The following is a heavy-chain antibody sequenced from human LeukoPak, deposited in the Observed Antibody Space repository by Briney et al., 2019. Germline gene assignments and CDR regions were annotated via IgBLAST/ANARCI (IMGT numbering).Heavy chain of an antibody. CDR1: GLIASHNVKNA. J-gene: IGHJ4*02. V-gene: IGHV3-20*04. D-gene: IGHD6-13*01. CDR3: ARYSAGIKQGNYFDY. Sequence: PGGSLRLSCAASGLIASHNVKNALSWVRQAPGKGLEWVSGINWNGGSTGYADSVKGRFTISRDNAKNSLYLQMNSLRAEDTALYYCARYSAGIKQGNYFDYWGQGTLVTVSS. CDR2: INWNGGST.